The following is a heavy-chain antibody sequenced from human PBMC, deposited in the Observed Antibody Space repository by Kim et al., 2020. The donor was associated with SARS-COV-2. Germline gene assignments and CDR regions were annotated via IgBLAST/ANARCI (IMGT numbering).Heavy chain of an antibody. Sequence: DCVTSQSTNSRNNAKNTLYLQMNSLRAEDPAVYYCAKIYGSGSYNNLFDYWGQGTLVTVSS. CDR3: AKIYGSGSYNNLFDY. D-gene: IGHD3-10*01. V-gene: IGHV3-23*01. J-gene: IGHJ4*02.